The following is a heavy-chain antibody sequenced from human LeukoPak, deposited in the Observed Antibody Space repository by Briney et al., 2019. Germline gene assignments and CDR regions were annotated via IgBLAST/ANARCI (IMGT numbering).Heavy chain of an antibody. CDR2: FDPEDCET. CDR1: GYTLTELS. CDR3: ATVVVGPETWIQLWPLDY. D-gene: IGHD5-18*01. J-gene: IGHJ4*02. V-gene: IGHV1-24*01. Sequence: ASVKVSCKVSGYTLTELSMHWVRQAPGKGLEWMGGFDPEDCETIYAQKFQGRVTMTEDTSTDTAYMELSSLRSEDTAVYHCATVVVGPETWIQLWPLDYWGQGTLSPSPQ.